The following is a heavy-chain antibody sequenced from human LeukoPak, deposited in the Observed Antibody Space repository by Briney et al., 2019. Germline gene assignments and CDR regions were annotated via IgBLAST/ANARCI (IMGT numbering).Heavy chain of an antibody. CDR3: ARGVVDGEVVPAAILGY. CDR2: ISSTSTYI. J-gene: IGHJ4*02. Sequence: GGSLRLSCAASGFTFSTDYMNWVRQSPGKGLEWVSSISSTSTYIYYADSVRGRFTISRDNAKNSLYLQMNSLRAEDMAVYYCARGVVDGEVVPAAILGYWGQGTLVTVSS. V-gene: IGHV3-21*01. D-gene: IGHD2-2*02. CDR1: GFTFSTDY.